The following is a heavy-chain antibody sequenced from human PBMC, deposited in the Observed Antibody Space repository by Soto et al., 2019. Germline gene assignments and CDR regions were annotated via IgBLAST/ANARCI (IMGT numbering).Heavy chain of an antibody. Sequence: QVQLVQSGAEVKKPGSSVKVSCKASGGTFSSYAISWVRQAPGQGLEWMGGIIPIFGTANYAQKFQGRVTITADESTSTAYMELSSLRSEDTAVYYCAIVMRDGDYAEYYFDYWGQGTLVTVSS. J-gene: IGHJ4*02. V-gene: IGHV1-69*01. CDR1: GGTFSSYA. CDR2: IIPIFGTA. CDR3: AIVMRDGDYAEYYFDY. D-gene: IGHD4-17*01.